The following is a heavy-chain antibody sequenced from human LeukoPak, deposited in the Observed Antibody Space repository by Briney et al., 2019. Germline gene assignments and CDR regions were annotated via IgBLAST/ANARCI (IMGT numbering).Heavy chain of an antibody. CDR3: ARVQVWGSYRYGGYYYYMDV. V-gene: IGHV1-18*01. J-gene: IGHJ6*03. Sequence: ASVKVSCKASGYTFTSYGISWVRQAPGQGLEWMGWISAYNGNTNYAQKLQGRVTMTTDTSTSTAYMELRSLRSDDTAVYYCARVQVWGSYRYGGYYYYMDVWGKGTTVTVSS. CDR2: ISAYNGNT. D-gene: IGHD3-16*02. CDR1: GYTFTSYG.